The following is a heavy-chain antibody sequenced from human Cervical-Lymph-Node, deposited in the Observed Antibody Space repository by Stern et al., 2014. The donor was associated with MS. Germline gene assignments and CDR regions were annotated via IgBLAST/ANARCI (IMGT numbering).Heavy chain of an antibody. Sequence: VQLLESGAEVKKPGASLNVSCRASGYAFTSYYIHSVRQAPGQGLEWMGIINPSGGSTHYAKKFQGRVTMTRGTSTSTVYMELRTLRSEDTAIYYCASDLGTAPSLRYWGQGTLVTVSS. CDR1: GYAFTSYY. V-gene: IGHV1-46*01. J-gene: IGHJ4*02. CDR2: INPSGGST. D-gene: IGHD1-7*01. CDR3: ASDLGTAPSLRY.